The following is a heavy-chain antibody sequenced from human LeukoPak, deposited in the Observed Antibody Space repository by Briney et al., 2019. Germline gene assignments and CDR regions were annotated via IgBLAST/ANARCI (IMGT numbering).Heavy chain of an antibody. J-gene: IGHJ4*02. V-gene: IGHV1-2*02. Sequence: ASVTVSCKASVYTFTGYYMHWVRQAPGQGLEGMGWINTNSGGTNYAQKFQGRVTMTRDTSISTAYMELSRLRSDDTAVYYCARGVGSGWYEGDYWGQGTLVTVSS. CDR1: VYTFTGYY. CDR2: INTNSGGT. CDR3: ARGVGSGWYEGDY. D-gene: IGHD6-19*01.